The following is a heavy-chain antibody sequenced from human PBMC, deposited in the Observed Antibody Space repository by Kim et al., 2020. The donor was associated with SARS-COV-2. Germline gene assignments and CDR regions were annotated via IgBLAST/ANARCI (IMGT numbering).Heavy chain of an antibody. Sequence: PVKGRFTISRDDSKNTLYLQMNSLKTEDTAVYYCTTGPAANYYGSGSYVYWGQGTLVTVSS. J-gene: IGHJ4*02. D-gene: IGHD3-10*01. V-gene: IGHV3-15*01. CDR3: TTGPAANYYGSGSYVY.